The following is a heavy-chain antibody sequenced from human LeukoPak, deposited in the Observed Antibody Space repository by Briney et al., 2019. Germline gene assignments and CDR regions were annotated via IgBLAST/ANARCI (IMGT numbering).Heavy chain of an antibody. CDR2: IYYSGST. CDR3: ARHVGAAAGTMIDY. Sequence: PSETLSLTCTVSGGSISSSSYYWGWIRQPPGKGLEWIGSIYYSGSTYYNPSLKSRVTISVDTSKNQFSLKLSSVTAADTAVYYCARHVGAAAGTMIDYWGQGTLVTVSS. CDR1: GGSISSSSYY. J-gene: IGHJ4*02. D-gene: IGHD6-13*01. V-gene: IGHV4-39*01.